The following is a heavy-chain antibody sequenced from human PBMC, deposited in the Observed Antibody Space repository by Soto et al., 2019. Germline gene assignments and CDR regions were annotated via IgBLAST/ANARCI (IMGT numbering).Heavy chain of an antibody. Sequence: ASVKVSCKASGGTFSSYAISWVRQAPGQGLEWMGGIIPIFGTANYAQKFQGRVTITADESTSTAYMELSNQRSDDTGVYYCARDHSSGWLPDAFDIWGQGTMVTVSS. D-gene: IGHD6-19*01. CDR2: IIPIFGTA. CDR1: GGTFSSYA. J-gene: IGHJ3*02. CDR3: ARDHSSGWLPDAFDI. V-gene: IGHV1-69*13.